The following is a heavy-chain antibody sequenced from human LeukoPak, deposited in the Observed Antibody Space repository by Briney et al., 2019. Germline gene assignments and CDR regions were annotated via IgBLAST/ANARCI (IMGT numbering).Heavy chain of an antibody. CDR3: ARDHDSSGYDAFDL. CDR2: INPNSGGT. CDR1: GYTFTGYY. D-gene: IGHD3-22*01. J-gene: IGHJ3*01. V-gene: IGHV1-2*02. Sequence: ASVKVSCKASGYTFTGYYMHWVRQAPGQGLEWMGWINPNSGGTNYAQKFQGRVTMTRDTSISTAYMELSRLRSDDTAVYYCARDHDSSGYDAFDLWGQGTMVTVSS.